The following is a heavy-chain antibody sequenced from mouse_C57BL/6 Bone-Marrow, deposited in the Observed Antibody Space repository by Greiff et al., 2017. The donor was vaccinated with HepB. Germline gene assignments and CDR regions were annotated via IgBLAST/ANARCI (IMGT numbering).Heavy chain of an antibody. CDR1: GFTFSDYG. CDR3: ARHEKIPTVVGYFDV. Sequence: EVKLVESGGGLVQPGGFLKLSCAASGFTFSDYGMAWVRQAPRKGPEWVAFISNLAYSIYYADTVTGRFTISRENAKNTLYLEMSSLRSEDTAMYYCARHEKIPTVVGYFDVWGTGTTVTVSS. V-gene: IGHV5-15*04. J-gene: IGHJ1*03. CDR2: ISNLAYSI. D-gene: IGHD1-1*01.